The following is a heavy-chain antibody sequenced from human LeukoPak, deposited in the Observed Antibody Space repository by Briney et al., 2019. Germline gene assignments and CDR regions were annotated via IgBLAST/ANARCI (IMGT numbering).Heavy chain of an antibody. Sequence: SVKVSCKASGHTFSSFHINWLRQATGQGLEWMGWINPDSDDTGYAQKFQGRVTMTRDTSTNTAYMELNSLTSEDTAVYYCAVRGRNYIYDFWGQGTLVTVSS. D-gene: IGHD1-26*01. CDR3: AVRGRNYIYDF. J-gene: IGHJ4*02. V-gene: IGHV1-8*01. CDR1: GHTFSSFH. CDR2: INPDSDDT.